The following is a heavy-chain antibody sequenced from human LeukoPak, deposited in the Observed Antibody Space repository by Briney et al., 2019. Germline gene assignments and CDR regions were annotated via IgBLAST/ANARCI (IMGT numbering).Heavy chain of an antibody. CDR1: GFTFSSYW. CDR3: ARPGYSSGWYDFDY. J-gene: IGHJ4*02. V-gene: IGHV3-7*01. CDR2: IKQDGSEK. Sequence: PGGSLRLSCAASGFTFSSYWMSWVRQAPGKGLEWVANIKQDGSEKYYVDSVKGRFTIPRDNAKNSLYLQMNSLRAEDTAVYYCARPGYSSGWYDFDYWGQGTLVTVSS. D-gene: IGHD6-19*01.